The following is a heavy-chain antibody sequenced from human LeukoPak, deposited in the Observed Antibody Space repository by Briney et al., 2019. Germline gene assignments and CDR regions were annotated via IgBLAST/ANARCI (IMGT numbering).Heavy chain of an antibody. CDR1: GGSFSGYY. CDR2: INHSGST. Sequence: SETLSLTCAVYGGSFSGYYWSWIRQPPGKGLGWIGEINHSGSTNYNPSLKSRVTISVDTSKNQFSLKLSSVTAADTAVYYCAKHDYGGNSWKERIGYFDYWGQGTLVTVSS. J-gene: IGHJ4*02. D-gene: IGHD4-23*01. V-gene: IGHV4-34*01. CDR3: AKHDYGGNSWKERIGYFDY.